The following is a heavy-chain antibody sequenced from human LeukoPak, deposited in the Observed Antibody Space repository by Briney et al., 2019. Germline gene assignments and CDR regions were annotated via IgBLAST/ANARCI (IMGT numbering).Heavy chain of an antibody. CDR3: AKGRGAYGSGFFDY. J-gene: IGHJ4*02. V-gene: IGHV3-43D*03. CDR2: ISWDSGST. D-gene: IGHD3-10*01. CDR1: GFTFDDYA. Sequence: PGGSLRLSCAASGFTFDDYAMHWVRQAPGKGLEWVSLISWDSGSTYYADSVKGRFTISRDNSKNSLYLQMNSLRAEDTAWYYCAKGRGAYGSGFFDYWGQGTLVTVSS.